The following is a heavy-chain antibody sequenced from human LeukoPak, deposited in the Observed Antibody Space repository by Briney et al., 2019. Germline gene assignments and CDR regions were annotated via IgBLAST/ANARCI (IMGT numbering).Heavy chain of an antibody. Sequence: ASVKVSCKASGYTFTGYYMHWVRQAPGQGLEWMGWINPNSGGTNYAQKFQGRVTMTWDTSISTAYMELSRLRSDDTAVYYCARERSSSYNWFDPWGQGTLVTVSS. J-gene: IGHJ5*02. D-gene: IGHD6-13*01. CDR2: INPNSGGT. CDR1: GYTFTGYY. V-gene: IGHV1-2*02. CDR3: ARERSSSYNWFDP.